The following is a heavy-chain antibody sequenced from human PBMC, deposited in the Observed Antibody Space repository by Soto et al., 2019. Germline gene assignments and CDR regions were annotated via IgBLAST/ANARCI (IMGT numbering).Heavy chain of an antibody. CDR3: ERGQEGGVATH. CDR1: GGSLSGYY. CDR2: VKDGGHT. Sequence: QVQLQQWGAGLLKPSETLSLNCAVTGGSLSGYYWSWIRQPPGKGLEWIGEVKDGGHTNYSPSLRGRVTISSDTSNNQFSLRLNSVTAADTGVYYCERGQEGGVATHWDQGSLVTVSS. D-gene: IGHD5-12*01. V-gene: IGHV4-34*01. J-gene: IGHJ4*02.